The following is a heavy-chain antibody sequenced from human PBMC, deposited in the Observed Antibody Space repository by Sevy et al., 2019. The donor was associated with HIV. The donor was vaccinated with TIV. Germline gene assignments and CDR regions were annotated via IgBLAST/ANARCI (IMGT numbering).Heavy chain of an antibody. CDR2: ISWNSDNI. D-gene: IGHD2-15*01. J-gene: IGHJ4*02. CDR3: AKEEPPQGYCSGGSCPPDS. V-gene: IGHV3-9*01. Sequence: GGSLRLSCAASGFTFDDYAMQWVRQGPGKGLEWVARISWNSDNIGYADSVKGRFTISRDNAKNTLYLQMNSLRVGDTAVYYCAKEEPPQGYCSGGSCPPDSWGQGTLVTVSS. CDR1: GFTFDDYA.